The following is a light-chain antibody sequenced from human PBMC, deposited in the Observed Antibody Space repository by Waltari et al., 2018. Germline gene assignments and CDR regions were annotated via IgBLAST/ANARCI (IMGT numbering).Light chain of an antibody. CDR1: QSVSNY. Sequence: EIVLTQSPATLSLSPGERATLSCRASQSVSNYLAWYQQTPGQAPRLLIYDASTRATGTPARFSGSGSGTDFTLTISSLDPEDFAFYYCQQRGNGLTFGGGTKVEIK. J-gene: IGKJ4*01. V-gene: IGKV3-11*01. CDR2: DAS. CDR3: QQRGNGLT.